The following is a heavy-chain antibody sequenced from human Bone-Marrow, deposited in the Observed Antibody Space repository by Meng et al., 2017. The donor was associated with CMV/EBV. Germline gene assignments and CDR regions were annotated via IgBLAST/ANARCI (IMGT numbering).Heavy chain of an antibody. J-gene: IGHJ6*02. CDR3: ARDMATITIFGVAGVGMDV. D-gene: IGHD3-3*01. Sequence: ASVKVSCKASGYTFTSYYMHWVRQAPGQGLEWMGIINPSGGSTSYAQKFQGRVTMTRDTSISTAYMELSRLRSDDTAVYYCARDMATITIFGVAGVGMDVWGQGTTVTVSS. V-gene: IGHV1-46*01. CDR2: INPSGGST. CDR1: GYTFTSYY.